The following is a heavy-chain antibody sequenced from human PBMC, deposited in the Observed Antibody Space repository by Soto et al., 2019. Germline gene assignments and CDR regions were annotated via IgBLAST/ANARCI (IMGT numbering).Heavy chain of an antibody. CDR1: GFTFSSYW. V-gene: IGHV3-74*01. Sequence: EVQLLESGGGLVQPGGSLRLSCAASGFTFSSYWMHWVRQAPGKGLVWVSRINSDGSSTSYADSVKGRFTISRDNAKNTLYLQMNSLRVEDTAVYYCARDHVVSRNWFDPWGQGTLVTVSS. CDR3: ARDHVVSRNWFDP. J-gene: IGHJ5*02. CDR2: INSDGSST. D-gene: IGHD2-21*01.